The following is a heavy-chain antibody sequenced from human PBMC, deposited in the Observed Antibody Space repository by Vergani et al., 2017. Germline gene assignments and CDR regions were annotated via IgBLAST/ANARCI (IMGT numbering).Heavy chain of an antibody. Sequence: EVQLVESGGGLVKPGGSLRLSCAASGFPFSSYSMNWVRQAPGKGLEWVSSISSSSSYIYYADSVKGRFTISRDNAKNSLYLQMNSLRAEDTAVYYCARDRRVRGVNEYWGQGTLVTVSS. J-gene: IGHJ4*02. CDR3: ARDRRVRGVNEY. CDR2: ISSSSSYI. V-gene: IGHV3-21*01. CDR1: GFPFSSYS. D-gene: IGHD3-10*01.